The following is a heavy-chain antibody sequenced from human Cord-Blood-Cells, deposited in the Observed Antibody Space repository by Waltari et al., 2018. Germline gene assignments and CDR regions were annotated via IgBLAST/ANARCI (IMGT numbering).Heavy chain of an antibody. D-gene: IGHD3-22*01. CDR1: GFTFSSYA. Sequence: QVQLVESGGGVVQPGRSLRLSCAASGFTFSSYAMHWVRQAPGKGLEWVAVRSYDGSNKYYADSVKGRFTISRDNSKNTLYLQMNSLRAEDTAVYYCAKIPSSGLDYWGQGTLVTVSS. J-gene: IGHJ4*02. V-gene: IGHV3-30-3*02. CDR2: RSYDGSNK. CDR3: AKIPSSGLDY.